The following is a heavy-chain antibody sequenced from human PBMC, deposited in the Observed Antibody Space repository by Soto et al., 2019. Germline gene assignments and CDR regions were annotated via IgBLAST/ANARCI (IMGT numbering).Heavy chain of an antibody. CDR2: ARNKVNSYTT. CDR3: ARLMGPSFDL. D-gene: IGHD2-8*01. CDR1: GASGVTFGDHH. J-gene: IGHJ4*02. V-gene: IGHV3-72*01. Sequence: VGSLRVSCASSGASGVTFGDHHMDWVRQAPGKGLEWVGRARNKVNSYTTAYAASVKGRFTISRDDSKNSLYLQMNSLKTEDTAVYFCARLMGPSFDLWGQATLVTVSS.